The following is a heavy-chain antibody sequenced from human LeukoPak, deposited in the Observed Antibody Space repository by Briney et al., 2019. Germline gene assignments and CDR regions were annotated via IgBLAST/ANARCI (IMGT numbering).Heavy chain of an antibody. J-gene: IGHJ4*02. V-gene: IGHV4-59*13. CDR2: IYYSGST. CDR1: GGPISSYY. D-gene: IGHD3-10*01. CDR3: AREKKHYGSGSLFDY. Sequence: SETLSLTCTVSGGPISSYYWSWIRQPPGKGLEWIGYIYYSGSTNYNPSLKSRVTISVDTSKNQFSLKLSSVTTADTAVYYCAREKKHYGSGSLFDYWGQGTLVTVSS.